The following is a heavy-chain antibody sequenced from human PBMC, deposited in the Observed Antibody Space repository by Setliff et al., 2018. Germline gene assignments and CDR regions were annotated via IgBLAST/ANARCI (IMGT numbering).Heavy chain of an antibody. V-gene: IGHV4-34*01. CDR3: ANWNYLY. Sequence: SETLSLTCAVYGGPFSSYYWSWIRQPPGKGLEWIGEINHSGSTNYNPSLKSRVTISVDTSKNQFSLKLSSVTAADTAVYYCANWNYLYWGQGTLVTVSS. D-gene: IGHD1-7*01. CDR2: INHSGST. J-gene: IGHJ4*02. CDR1: GGPFSSYY.